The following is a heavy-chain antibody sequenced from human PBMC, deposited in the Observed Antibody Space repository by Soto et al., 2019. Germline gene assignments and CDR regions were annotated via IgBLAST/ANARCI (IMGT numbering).Heavy chain of an antibody. D-gene: IGHD2-15*01. V-gene: IGHV4-39*01. CDR1: GGSISSSPNY. Sequence: QLQLQESGPGLVKPSETLSLTCNVSGGSISSSPNYWGWIRQPPGKGLEWIGALHYSGSTDYNPSLKSRVTLSVDTSKNQFSLKLTSVTAADTAVYYCARHGGGLSHSPLDCWGQGALVTVSS. J-gene: IGHJ4*02. CDR2: LHYSGST. CDR3: ARHGGGLSHSPLDC.